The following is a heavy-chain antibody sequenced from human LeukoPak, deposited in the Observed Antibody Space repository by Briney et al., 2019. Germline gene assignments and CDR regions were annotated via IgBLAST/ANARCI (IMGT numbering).Heavy chain of an antibody. V-gene: IGHV4-59*08. CDR2: IYYSGST. Sequence: SETLSLTCTVSGGSISSYYWSWIRQPPGKGLEWIGYIYYSGSTNYNPSLRSRVTISVDTSKNQFSLKLSSVTAADTAVYYCARVLVDCSGGSCYYFDYWGQGTLVTVSS. CDR3: ARVLVDCSGGSCYYFDY. CDR1: GGSISSYY. J-gene: IGHJ4*02. D-gene: IGHD2-15*01.